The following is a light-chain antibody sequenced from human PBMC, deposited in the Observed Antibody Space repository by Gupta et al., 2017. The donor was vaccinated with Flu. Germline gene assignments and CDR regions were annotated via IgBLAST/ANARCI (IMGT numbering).Light chain of an antibody. V-gene: IGKV4-1*01. CDR1: QSVLYSSNNKNS. CDR3: QQYHRTPGAWT. J-gene: IGKJ1*01. Sequence: DIVMTQSPDSLAVSLGERATINCKSSQSVLYSSNNKNSLAWYQQKPGQPPKPLIYWASTRECGVPDRFSGSGSGTDFTLTISSLQAEDVAAYYCQQYHRTPGAWTFGQGTKAEIK. CDR2: WAS.